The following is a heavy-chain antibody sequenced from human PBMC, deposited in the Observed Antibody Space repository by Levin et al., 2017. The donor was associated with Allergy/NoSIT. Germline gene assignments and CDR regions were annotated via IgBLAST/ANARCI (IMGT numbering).Heavy chain of an antibody. J-gene: IGHJ6*03. CDR2: MNPNSGNT. CDR1: GYTFTSYD. D-gene: IGHD3-3*01. Sequence: ASVKVSCKASGYTFTSYDINWVRQATGQGLEWMGWMNPNSGNTGYAQKFQGRVTMTRNTSISTAYMELSSLRSEDTAVYYCARGVRDFWSGYQMLYYYYYYMDGWGKGTTVTVSS. CDR3: ARGVRDFWSGYQMLYYYYYYMDG. V-gene: IGHV1-8*01.